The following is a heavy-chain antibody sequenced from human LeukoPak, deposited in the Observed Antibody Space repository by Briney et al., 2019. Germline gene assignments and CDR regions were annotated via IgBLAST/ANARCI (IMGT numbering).Heavy chain of an antibody. Sequence: GGSLRLSCAASGFTFSDYNMNWVRQAPGKGLEWVSYITNGGSTIHHADSVKGRFTISRDNAKKTLYLQMNSLRVEDTAVYYCARSVGLTGGGVDVWGRGTTVSVSS. D-gene: IGHD3-9*01. CDR1: GFTFSDYN. J-gene: IGHJ6*02. V-gene: IGHV3-11*01. CDR2: ITNGGSTI. CDR3: ARSVGLTGGGVDV.